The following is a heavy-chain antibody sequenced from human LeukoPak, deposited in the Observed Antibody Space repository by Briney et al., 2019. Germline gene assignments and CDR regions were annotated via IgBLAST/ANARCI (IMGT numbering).Heavy chain of an antibody. D-gene: IGHD6-19*01. CDR1: GFTFSSYS. CDR3: ARDPRSIAVAGAFDY. V-gene: IGHV3-21*01. J-gene: IGHJ4*02. CDR2: ISSSSSYI. Sequence: GGSLRLSCAASGFTFSSYSMNWVRQAPGKGLEWVSSISSSSSYIYYADSVKGRFTISRDNAKNSLYLQMNSLRAEDTAVYYCARDPRSIAVAGAFDYWGQGTLVTVSS.